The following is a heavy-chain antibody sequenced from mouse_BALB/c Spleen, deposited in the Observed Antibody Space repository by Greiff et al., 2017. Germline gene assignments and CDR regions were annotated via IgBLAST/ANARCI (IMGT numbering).Heavy chain of an antibody. V-gene: IGHV2-4-1*01. Sequence: VKLMESGPGLVQPSQSLSITCTVSGFSLTSYGVHWVRQSPGKGLEWLGVIWSGGSTDYNAAFISRLSISKDNSKSQVFFKMNSLQADDTAIYYCARNRGYGSRGYFDYWGQGTTLTVSS. CDR3: ARNRGYGSRGYFDY. D-gene: IGHD1-1*01. CDR1: GFSLTSYG. CDR2: IWSGGST. J-gene: IGHJ2*01.